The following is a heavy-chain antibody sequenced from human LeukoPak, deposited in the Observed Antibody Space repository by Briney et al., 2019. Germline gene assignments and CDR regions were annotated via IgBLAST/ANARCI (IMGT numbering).Heavy chain of an antibody. V-gene: IGHV3-30-3*01. J-gene: IGHJ4*02. CDR2: ISYDGSNK. CDR3: AREVYYYDSSGYKD. D-gene: IGHD3-22*01. Sequence: PGRSLRLSCAASGFTFSSYAMHWVRQAPGKGLEWVAVISYDGSNKYYADSVKGRFTISRDNSKNTLYLQMNSLRAEDTAVYYCAREVYYYDSSGYKDWGQGTLVTVSS. CDR1: GFTFSSYA.